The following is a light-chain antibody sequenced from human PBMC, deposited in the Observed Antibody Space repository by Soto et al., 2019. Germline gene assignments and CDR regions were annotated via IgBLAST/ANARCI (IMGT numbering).Light chain of an antibody. V-gene: IGKV4-1*01. CDR1: HSVFQGSHNEDS. CDR3: QQFSSPPLFP. J-gene: IGKJ3*01. CDR2: WGS. Sequence: IMMTQSPASLSVSLCERATPTCNSSHSVFQGSHNEDSLAWYQQQQPQPAKMLLIWGSTRRAAGIQPLSSGSGGADFILTTISMQAPDVLTSYCQQFSSPPLFPLGPGTKVDIK.